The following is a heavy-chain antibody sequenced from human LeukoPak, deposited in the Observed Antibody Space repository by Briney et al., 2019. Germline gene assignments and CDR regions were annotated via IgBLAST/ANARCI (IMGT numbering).Heavy chain of an antibody. CDR2: ISSNGGST. J-gene: IGHJ4*02. D-gene: IGHD6-19*01. V-gene: IGHV3-64*01. Sequence: GGSLTLFCAASGFPLSSYPMHWVPPAPGKGLEYVSAISSNGGSTYYANSVKGRFTISRDNSKNTLYLQMGSLRAEDMAVYYCARARIAVAGTYDYWGQGTLVTVSS. CDR1: GFPLSSYP. CDR3: ARARIAVAGTYDY.